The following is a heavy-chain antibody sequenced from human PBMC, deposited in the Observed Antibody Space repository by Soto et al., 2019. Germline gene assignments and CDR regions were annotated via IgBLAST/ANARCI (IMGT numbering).Heavy chain of an antibody. D-gene: IGHD3-22*01. V-gene: IGHV4-30-4*01. CDR1: GGSISSGDYY. CDR2: IYYSGST. Sequence: SETLSLTCTVSGGSISSGDYYWSWIRQPPGKGLEWIGYIYYSGSTYYNPSLKSRVTISVDTSKNQFSLKLSSVTAADTAVYYCARAVDGHDSSGYYYVLSGTKYVGAFDIWGQGTMVTVSS. CDR3: ARAVDGHDSSGYYYVLSGTKYVGAFDI. J-gene: IGHJ3*02.